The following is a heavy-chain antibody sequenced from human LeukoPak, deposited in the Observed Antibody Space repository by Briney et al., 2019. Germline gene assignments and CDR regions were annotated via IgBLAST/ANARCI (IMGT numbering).Heavy chain of an antibody. J-gene: IGHJ4*02. CDR3: AKALGHDSSGYYPYYFDY. CDR1: GFTFNNYA. D-gene: IGHD3-22*01. Sequence: GGSLRLSCAASGFTFNNYAMTWVRQAPGKGLEWVSAISGSGGSTYYADSVKGRFTISRDNSKNTLYLQMNSLRAEDTAVYYCAKALGHDSSGYYPYYFDYWGQGTLVTVSS. V-gene: IGHV3-23*01. CDR2: ISGSGGST.